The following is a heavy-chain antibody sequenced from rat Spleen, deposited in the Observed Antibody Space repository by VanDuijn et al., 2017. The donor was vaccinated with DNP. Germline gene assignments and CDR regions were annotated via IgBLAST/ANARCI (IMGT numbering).Heavy chain of an antibody. CDR3: ATRATVATGFAY. D-gene: IGHD1-3*01. CDR1: GFTFSNYY. Sequence: EVQLVESGGGLVQPGRSLKLSCAASGFTFSNYYMTWIRQAPGKGLEWVASITNTGGSTYYPDSVKGRFTISRDNAKSTLYLQMNSLRSEDTATYYCATRATVATGFAYWGQGTLVTVSS. J-gene: IGHJ3*01. V-gene: IGHV5-31*01. CDR2: ITNTGGST.